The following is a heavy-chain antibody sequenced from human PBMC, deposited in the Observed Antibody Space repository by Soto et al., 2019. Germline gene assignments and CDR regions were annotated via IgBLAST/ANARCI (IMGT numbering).Heavy chain of an antibody. CDR3: ARDLPPVAY. Sequence: QIQLVQSGAEVKKPGASVKVSCKHSGYTFSSYHITWVRQAPGQGLEWMGWISAYNGNTNYAQNLQGRVTMTTDSSTSTAYMELRSLRSDDTSVYYFARDLPPVAYWGQGTLVTVSS. CDR1: GYTFSSYH. J-gene: IGHJ4*02. CDR2: ISAYNGNT. V-gene: IGHV1-18*01.